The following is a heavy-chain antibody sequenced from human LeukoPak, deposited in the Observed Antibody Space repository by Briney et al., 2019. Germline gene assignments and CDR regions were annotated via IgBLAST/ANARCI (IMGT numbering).Heavy chain of an antibody. J-gene: IGHJ4*02. V-gene: IGHV3-23*01. CDR2: ISGSGGST. D-gene: IGHD6-19*01. Sequence: GGSLRLSCAASGFIFDDCSMHWVRQAPGKGLEWVSAISGSGGSTYYADSVKGRFTISRDNSKNTLYLQMNSLRAEDTAVYYCAKGAFTPVAGTGFDYWGQGTLVTVSS. CDR1: GFIFDDCS. CDR3: AKGAFTPVAGTGFDY.